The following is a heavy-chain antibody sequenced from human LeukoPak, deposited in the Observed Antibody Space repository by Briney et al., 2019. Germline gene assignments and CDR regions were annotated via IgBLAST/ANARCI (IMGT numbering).Heavy chain of an antibody. CDR3: ARQADFWSGYYPIGWFDP. D-gene: IGHD3-3*01. Sequence: GESLKISCKGSGYSFTSYWIGWVRQMPGKGLEWMGIIYPGDSDTRYSPSFQGQVTISADKSISTAYLQWSGLKASDTAMYYCARQADFWSGYYPIGWFDPWGQGTLVTVSS. J-gene: IGHJ5*02. CDR1: GYSFTSYW. V-gene: IGHV5-51*01. CDR2: IYPGDSDT.